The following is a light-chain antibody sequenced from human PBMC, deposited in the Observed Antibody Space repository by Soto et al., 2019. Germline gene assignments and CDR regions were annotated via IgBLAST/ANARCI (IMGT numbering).Light chain of an antibody. Sequence: DIQMTQSPSSLSASVGDRVTITCRASQSISSYLNWYQQKPGKAPKLLIYAASRLQSGVPSRFSGSGSGTDFTLTISTLQTEDFATYYCQQSYSTPPTFGQGTRLEIK. CDR2: AAS. CDR1: QSISSY. CDR3: QQSYSTPPT. V-gene: IGKV1-39*01. J-gene: IGKJ5*01.